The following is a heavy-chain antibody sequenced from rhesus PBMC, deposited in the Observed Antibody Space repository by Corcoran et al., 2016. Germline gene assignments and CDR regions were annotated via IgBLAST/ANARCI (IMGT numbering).Heavy chain of an antibody. D-gene: IGHD4-23*01. CDR2: VNPNQYDN. Sequence: EVQLVQSGAEVKRPGESLKISCKTSGSSVPRYWISWVRQIAGDGLAWIGAVNPNQYDNPYSPTVQGQVTISAYKSISTAYLQWSSVKASDSAKYYSAKSYSNYYWYFDLWGPGTPITISS. CDR3: AKSYSNYYWYFDL. V-gene: IGHV5-2*01. J-gene: IGHJ2*01. CDR1: GSSVPRYW.